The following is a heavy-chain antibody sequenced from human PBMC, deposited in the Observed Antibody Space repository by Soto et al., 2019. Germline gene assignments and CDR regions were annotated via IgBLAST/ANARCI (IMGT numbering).Heavy chain of an antibody. CDR2: IYYSGST. Sequence: PSETLSLTCTVSGGSISSYYWSWIRQPPGKGPEWIGYIYYSGSTNYNPSLKSRVTISVDTSKNQFSLKLSSVTAADTAVYYCARTYSSGVDYWGQGTLVTVSS. CDR1: GGSISSYY. V-gene: IGHV4-59*01. CDR3: ARTYSSGVDY. D-gene: IGHD6-25*01. J-gene: IGHJ4*02.